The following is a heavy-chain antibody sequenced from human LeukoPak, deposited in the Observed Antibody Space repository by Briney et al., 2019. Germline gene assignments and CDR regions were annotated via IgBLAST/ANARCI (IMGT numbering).Heavy chain of an antibody. CDR2: IYTSGST. V-gene: IGHV4-4*09. CDR1: GGSISSYY. CDR3: ARQDPDCSGGSCYFPFDY. D-gene: IGHD2-15*01. Sequence: PSQTLSLTCTVSGGSISSYYWSWIRQPPGRGLEWIGYIYTSGSTNYNPSLKSRVTISVDTSKNQFSLKLSSVTAADTAVYYCARQDPDCSGGSCYFPFDYWGQGTLVTVSS. J-gene: IGHJ4*02.